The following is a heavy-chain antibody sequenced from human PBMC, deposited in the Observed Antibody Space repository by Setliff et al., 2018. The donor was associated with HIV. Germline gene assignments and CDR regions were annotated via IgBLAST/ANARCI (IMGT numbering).Heavy chain of an antibody. CDR1: GGSISSTNW. J-gene: IGHJ4*02. D-gene: IGHD4-4*01. Sequence: SETLSLTCAVSGGSISSTNWWNWVRQPPGKGLEWIGEIYHSGSTNYNPSLKSRVTISVDTSKNQSSLKLSSVTAADTAVYYCAREKNDYNNYYFDYWGQGTLVTVS. V-gene: IGHV4-4*02. CDR2: IYHSGST. CDR3: AREKNDYNNYYFDY.